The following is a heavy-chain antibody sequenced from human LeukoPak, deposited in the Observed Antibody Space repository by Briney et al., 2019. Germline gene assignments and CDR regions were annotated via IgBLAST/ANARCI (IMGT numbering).Heavy chain of an antibody. CDR1: GGSISSYY. CDR3: AREGSGSYGWYNWFDP. D-gene: IGHD3-10*01. CDR2: IYYSGST. J-gene: IGHJ5*02. V-gene: IGHV4-59*01. Sequence: SETLSLTCTVSGGSISSYYWSWIRQPPGKGLEWIGYIYYSGSTNYNPSLKSRVTISVDTSKNQFSLKLSSVTAADTAVYYCAREGSGSYGWYNWFDPWGQGTLVTVSS.